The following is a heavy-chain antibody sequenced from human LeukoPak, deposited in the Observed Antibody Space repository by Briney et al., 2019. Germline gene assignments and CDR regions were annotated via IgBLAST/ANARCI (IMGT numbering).Heavy chain of an antibody. CDR1: GFTFSSYG. Sequence: GGSLRLSCADSGFTFSSYGMHWVRQAPGKGLEWVAVISYDGSNKYYADSVKGRFTISRDNSKNTLYLQMNSLRAEDTAVYYCAKGLLWFGESPGAFDIWGQGTMVTVSS. D-gene: IGHD3-10*01. CDR3: AKGLLWFGESPGAFDI. CDR2: ISYDGSNK. J-gene: IGHJ3*02. V-gene: IGHV3-30*18.